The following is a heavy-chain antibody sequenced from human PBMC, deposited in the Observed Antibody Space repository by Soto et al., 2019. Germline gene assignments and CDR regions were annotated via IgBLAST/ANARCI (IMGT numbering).Heavy chain of an antibody. D-gene: IGHD1-1*01. CDR2: TYYRSKWYN. V-gene: IGHV6-1*01. Sequence: QVQLQQSGPGLVKPSQTLSLTCAISGDTVSRNSAAWHWIRQSPSRGLEWLGKTYYRSKWYNDYAVTVKSRITINPDTSKNQFSLQLNSVTPEDTAIYSCASYNFDYWGQGTLVTVSS. CDR3: ASYNFDY. CDR1: GDTVSRNSAA. J-gene: IGHJ4*02.